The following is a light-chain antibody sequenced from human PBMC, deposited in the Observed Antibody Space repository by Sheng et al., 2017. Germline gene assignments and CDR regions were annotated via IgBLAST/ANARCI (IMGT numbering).Light chain of an antibody. CDR1: QGVSSY. Sequence: TQSPATLSLSPGERATLSCRASQGVSSYLAWYQQKPGKVPKLLIYAASTLQSGVPSRFSGSGSGTDFTLTISSLQPEDVATYYCQKYNSAPLTFGGGTKVEIK. J-gene: IGKJ4*01. CDR2: AAS. V-gene: IGKV1-27*01. CDR3: QKYNSAPLT.